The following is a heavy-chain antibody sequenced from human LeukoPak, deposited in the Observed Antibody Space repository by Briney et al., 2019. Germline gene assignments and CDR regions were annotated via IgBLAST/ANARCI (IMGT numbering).Heavy chain of an antibody. V-gene: IGHV3-43D*03. CDR2: ISWDGGST. J-gene: IGHJ4*02. CDR1: GFTFDDYA. Sequence: GESLKISCAASGFTFDDYAMHWVRQAPGKGLEWVSLISWDGGSTYYADSVKGRFTISRDNSKNSLYLQMNSLRAEDTALYYCAKVSSSLGYYFDYWGQGTLVTVSS. D-gene: IGHD3-10*01. CDR3: AKVSSSLGYYFDY.